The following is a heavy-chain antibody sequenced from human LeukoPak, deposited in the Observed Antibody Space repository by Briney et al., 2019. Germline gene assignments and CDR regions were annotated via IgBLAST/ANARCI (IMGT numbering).Heavy chain of an antibody. D-gene: IGHD3-3*01. CDR2: IYHSGST. CDR3: ARDPGAYNFWSGYSPYYFDY. Sequence: PETLSLTCTVSGYSISSGYYWGWIRQPPGKGLEWIGSIYHSGSTYYSPSLKARVTISLDTSKNQFSLKLNSVAAADTAVYYCARDPGAYNFWSGYSPYYFDYWGQGTLVTVSS. J-gene: IGHJ4*02. CDR1: GYSISSGYY. V-gene: IGHV4-38-2*02.